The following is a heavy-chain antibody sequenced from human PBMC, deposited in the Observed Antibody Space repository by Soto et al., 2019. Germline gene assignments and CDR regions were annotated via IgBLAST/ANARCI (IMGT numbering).Heavy chain of an antibody. CDR2: IYHSGST. J-gene: IGHJ4*02. V-gene: IGHV4-30-2*01. CDR1: GGSMSSGGYA. Sequence: QVQLQESGLGLVKPSQTLSLNCAVSGGSMSSGGYAWNWIRQPPSKGLEWIGYIYHSGSTDYSPSLRSRVTISVDRSKNQFSLNLSSVTAADTAVYYCARGDPVNFAYWGQGTLVIVSS. CDR3: ARGDPVNFAY.